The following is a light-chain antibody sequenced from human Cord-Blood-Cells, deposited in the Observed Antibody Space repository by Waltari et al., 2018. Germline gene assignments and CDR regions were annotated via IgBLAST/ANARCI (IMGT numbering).Light chain of an antibody. CDR1: SSDVGGYNY. CDR3: SSYAGSNNFVV. V-gene: IGLV2-8*01. CDR2: EVS. Sequence: QSALTQPPSASGSPGQSVTISCTGTSSDVGGYNYVSWYQQHPGKAHKLMIYEVSKRPAGVPDRVAGSKSGNTASLTVSGLQAEDEADYYCSSYAGSNNFVVFGGGTKLTVL. J-gene: IGLJ2*01.